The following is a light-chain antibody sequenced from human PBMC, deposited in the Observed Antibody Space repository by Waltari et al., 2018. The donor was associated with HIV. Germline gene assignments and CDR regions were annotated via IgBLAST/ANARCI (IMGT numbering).Light chain of an antibody. V-gene: IGLV2-11*01. CDR3: CSYGGGRI. Sequence: VTISCTGTSSDIGAYNYVSWYQQHAGKAPKLVIYDVSKRPSGVPDRFSGSKSGNTASLTISGLQPEDEADYHCCSYGGGRIFAGGTKLTVL. J-gene: IGLJ2*01. CDR1: SSDIGAYNY. CDR2: DVS.